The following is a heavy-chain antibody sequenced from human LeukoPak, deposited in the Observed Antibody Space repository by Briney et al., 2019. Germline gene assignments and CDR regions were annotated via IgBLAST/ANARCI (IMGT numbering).Heavy chain of an antibody. CDR2: ISYDGSNK. J-gene: IGHJ4*02. V-gene: IGHV3-30*04. CDR1: GFTFSSYA. D-gene: IGHD5/OR15-5a*01. Sequence: GGSLRLSCAASGFTFSSYAMHWVRQAPGKGLEWVAVISYDGSNKYYADSVKGRFTISRDNSKNTLYLQMNSLRAEDTAVYYCVRDMSTADLDHWGLGTLVTVFS. CDR3: VRDMSTADLDH.